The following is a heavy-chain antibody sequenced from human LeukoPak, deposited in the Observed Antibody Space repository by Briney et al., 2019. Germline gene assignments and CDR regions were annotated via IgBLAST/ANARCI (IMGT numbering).Heavy chain of an antibody. D-gene: IGHD4-11*01. CDR1: GYTFISYY. CDR3: ARDSGTVSDAFDI. J-gene: IGHJ3*02. Sequence: ATVKVSCKASGYTFISYYIHWVRQAPGQGLEWMGIINPSGGSTRYAQKFQGRVTMTRDTSTGTIYMELSSLRSEDTAVYFCARDSGTVSDAFDIWGQGTMVTVSS. CDR2: INPSGGST. V-gene: IGHV1-46*01.